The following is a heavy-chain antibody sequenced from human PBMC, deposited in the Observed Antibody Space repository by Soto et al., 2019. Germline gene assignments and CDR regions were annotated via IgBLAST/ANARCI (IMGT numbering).Heavy chain of an antibody. CDR3: AKGYCSGGSCIDAFDI. CDR2: ISGSGGST. CDR1: GFTFSSYA. V-gene: IGHV3-23*01. J-gene: IGHJ3*02. Sequence: LRLSCAASGFTFSSYAMSWVRQAPGKGLEWVSAISGSGGSTYYADSVKGRFTISRDNSKNTLYLQMNSLRAEDTAVYYCAKGYCSGGSCIDAFDIWGQGTMVTVSS. D-gene: IGHD2-15*01.